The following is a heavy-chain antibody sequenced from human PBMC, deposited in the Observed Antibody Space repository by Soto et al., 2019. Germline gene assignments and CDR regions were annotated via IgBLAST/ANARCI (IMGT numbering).Heavy chain of an antibody. V-gene: IGHV3-74*01. CDR2: INSDGSDT. Sequence: GGSLRLSCAASRFTFSSYWMHWVRQAPGKGLVWVSRINSDGSDTGYADSVKGRFTISRDNAKNTLYLQMNSLRAEDTAVYYCAREGMGFSNWFDPSGQGTLVTVSS. J-gene: IGHJ5*02. D-gene: IGHD2-8*01. CDR3: AREGMGFSNWFDP. CDR1: RFTFSSYW.